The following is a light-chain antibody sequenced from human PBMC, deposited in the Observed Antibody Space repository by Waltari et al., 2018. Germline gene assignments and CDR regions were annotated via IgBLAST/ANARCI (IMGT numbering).Light chain of an antibody. CDR2: GAS. J-gene: IGKJ1*01. V-gene: IGKV3-15*01. CDR3: QQYNNWPPWT. Sequence: EIVMTQSPATLSVSPGERATLSCRASQSVNSNLAWYQQKPGQAPRLLIYGASTRDTGIPARFSGSGSGTEFTLTISSLQSEDFAVYYCQQYNNWPPWTFGQGTKVEIK. CDR1: QSVNSN.